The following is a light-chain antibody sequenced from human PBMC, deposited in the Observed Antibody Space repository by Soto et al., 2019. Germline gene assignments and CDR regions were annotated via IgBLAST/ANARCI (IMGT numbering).Light chain of an antibody. Sequence: GGRVTITCRASQSISTYLNWYQQKPGKAPKLLIYHSSTLQSGVPSRFSGSGSGTDFTLTISSLQPEDFATYYCQHTYTTPITFGQGTRLEIK. J-gene: IGKJ5*01. CDR2: HSS. CDR1: QSISTY. CDR3: QHTYTTPIT. V-gene: IGKV1-39*01.